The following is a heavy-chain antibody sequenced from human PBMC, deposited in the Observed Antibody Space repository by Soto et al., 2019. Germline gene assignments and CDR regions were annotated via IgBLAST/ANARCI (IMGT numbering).Heavy chain of an antibody. D-gene: IGHD3-10*01. CDR2: MNGAATST. CDR1: GFTLTYA. CDR3: VRGGADHYNYGMDV. V-gene: IGHV3-23*05. J-gene: IGHJ6*02. Sequence: HLSESGGGLVQPGESLTLSCAASGFTLTYAMTWVRQPPGKELEWVSSMNGAATSTSYADSVKGRFTMSRDNSKNTLYLHMNILRPEDTAVYYCVRGGADHYNYGMDVWGQGTTVIVSS.